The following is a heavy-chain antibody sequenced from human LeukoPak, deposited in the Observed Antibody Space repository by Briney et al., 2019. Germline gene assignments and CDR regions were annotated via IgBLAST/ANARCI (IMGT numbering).Heavy chain of an antibody. Sequence: PGRSLRLSCTASGFTFGDYAMSWVRRAPGKGLEWVGFIRSKAYGGTTEYAASVKGRFTISRDDSKSIAYLQMNSLKTEDTAVYYCTRETGFLGYWGQGTLVTVSS. CDR2: IRSKAYGGTT. V-gene: IGHV3-49*04. J-gene: IGHJ4*02. CDR3: TRETGFLGY. CDR1: GFTFGDYA. D-gene: IGHD1-14*01.